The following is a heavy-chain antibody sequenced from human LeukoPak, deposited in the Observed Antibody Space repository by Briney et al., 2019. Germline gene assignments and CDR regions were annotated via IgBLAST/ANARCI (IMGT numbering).Heavy chain of an antibody. CDR2: ITTSSNVI. CDR1: GFTFSNLY. V-gene: IGHV3-48*01. D-gene: IGHD6-19*01. Sequence: GGSLRLSCAASGFTFSNLYMNWVRQAPGKGLEWLSYITTSSNVIYYADSVKGRFTISRDNAKNSLYLQMNSLRAEDTAVYYCARDRSGFDYWGQGTLVTVSS. CDR3: ARDRSGFDY. J-gene: IGHJ4*02.